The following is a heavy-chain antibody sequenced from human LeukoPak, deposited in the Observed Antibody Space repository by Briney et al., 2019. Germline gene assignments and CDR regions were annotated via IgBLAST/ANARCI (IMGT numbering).Heavy chain of an antibody. CDR3: ARDRERWLQTFDY. CDR2: ISYDGSNK. V-gene: IGHV3-30-3*01. J-gene: IGHJ4*02. CDR1: GFTFSSYA. Sequence: AGRSLRLSCAASGFTFSSYAMHWVRQAPGKGLEWVAVISYDGSNKYYADSVKGRFTISRDNSKNMLYLQMNSLRAEDTAVYYCARDRERWLQTFDYWGQGTLVTVSS. D-gene: IGHD5-24*01.